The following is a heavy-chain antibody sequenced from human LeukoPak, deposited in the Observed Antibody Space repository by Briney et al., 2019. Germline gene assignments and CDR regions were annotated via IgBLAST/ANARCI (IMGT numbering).Heavy chain of an antibody. Sequence: GASVTVSFTASGYTFTVYYMHLVRQAPGQGLEWIGWINPNSGGTNYAQKFQGWGTITRDTSISTAYMELSRLRSDDTAVYYCARPDYGDYGGFDYWGQGTLVTVSS. CDR3: ARPDYGDYGGFDY. CDR2: INPNSGGT. J-gene: IGHJ4*02. D-gene: IGHD4-17*01. CDR1: GYTFTVYY. V-gene: IGHV1-2*04.